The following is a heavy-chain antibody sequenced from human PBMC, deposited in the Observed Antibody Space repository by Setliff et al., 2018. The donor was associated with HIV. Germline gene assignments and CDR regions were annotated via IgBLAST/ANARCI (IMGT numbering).Heavy chain of an antibody. CDR1: GDSVSSASYY. J-gene: IGHJ6*03. CDR2: IYYSGTT. CDR3: ASEAWTSYRSSSGYYYYYMDV. D-gene: IGHD6-6*01. V-gene: IGHV4-61*01. Sequence: PSETLSLTCTVSGDSVSSASYYWSWIRQPPGKGLEWIGYIYYSGTTKYNPSLKSRVTISVETSKTQFSLKLSSVTAADTAVYYCASEAWTSYRSSSGYYYYYMDVWGKGTTVTVSS.